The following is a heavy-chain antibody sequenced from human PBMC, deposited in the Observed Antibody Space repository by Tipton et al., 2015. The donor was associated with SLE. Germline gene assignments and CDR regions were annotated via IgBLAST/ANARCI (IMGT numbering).Heavy chain of an antibody. CDR1: GDSVRSSTYY. CDR3: ARDEYRYDTTGYHLLGHFDF. CDR2: VYYTGNT. Sequence: TLSLTCTVSGDSVRSSTYYWGWIRQPLGKGLEWVGTVYYTGNTFYNPSPKSRVTISVDTSKNQFSLNLSSVAAADTAVYYCARDEYRYDTTGYHLLGHFDFWGQGTLVTVSS. V-gene: IGHV4-39*07. J-gene: IGHJ4*02. D-gene: IGHD3-22*01.